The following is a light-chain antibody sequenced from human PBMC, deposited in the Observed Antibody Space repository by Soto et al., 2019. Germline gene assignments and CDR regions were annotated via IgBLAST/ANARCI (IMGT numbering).Light chain of an antibody. V-gene: IGKV1-5*03. Sequence: DIPMTQSPSTLSASVGDRVTVTCRASQSISRWLAWHQQQPGKAPKLLIYKASSLESGVPSRFSGSGSGTEFTLTISSLQPEDFATYYCQQYNSYPYTFGQGTKLEIK. CDR1: QSISRW. CDR3: QQYNSYPYT. J-gene: IGKJ2*01. CDR2: KAS.